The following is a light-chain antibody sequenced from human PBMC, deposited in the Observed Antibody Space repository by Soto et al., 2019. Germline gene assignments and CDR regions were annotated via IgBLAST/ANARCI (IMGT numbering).Light chain of an antibody. CDR3: QQYYNWPT. Sequence: EIVMTQSPATLSVSPGERATLSCRASQSVSSNLAWYQQKPGQAPRLLIYGASIRATGIPARFSGSGSGTEFTLTISSLQSEDFAVYYCQQYYNWPTFGPGTKVDIK. CDR1: QSVSSN. J-gene: IGKJ3*01. CDR2: GAS. V-gene: IGKV3D-15*01.